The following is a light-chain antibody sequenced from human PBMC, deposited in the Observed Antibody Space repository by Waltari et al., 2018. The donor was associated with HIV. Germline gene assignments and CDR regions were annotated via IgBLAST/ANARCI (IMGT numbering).Light chain of an antibody. Sequence: DTQVTHPPSTVSASIGDRVTIPCRASQSISTWLAWYQLKPGKVPKLLSHAASSLESGVSTRFSGSGSGTEFTLTINSLQPDDSATYFCQKYKSTPWMFGQGTKVEIK. J-gene: IGKJ1*01. CDR3: QKYKSTPWM. CDR2: AAS. CDR1: QSISTW. V-gene: IGKV1-5*03.